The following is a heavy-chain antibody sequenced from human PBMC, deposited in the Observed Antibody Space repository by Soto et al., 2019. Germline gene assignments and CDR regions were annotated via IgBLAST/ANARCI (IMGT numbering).Heavy chain of an antibody. CDR1: GFTCISYA. V-gene: IGHV3-23*01. Sequence: VGSLRHSCAASGFTCISYAMSWVRQAPGKGLEWVSAISGSGGSTYYADSVKGRFTISRDNSKNTLYLQMNSLRAEDTAVYYCAKGVTGPTAYWGQGTLVTVSS. CDR3: AKGVTGPTAY. CDR2: ISGSGGST. J-gene: IGHJ4*02. D-gene: IGHD1-7*01.